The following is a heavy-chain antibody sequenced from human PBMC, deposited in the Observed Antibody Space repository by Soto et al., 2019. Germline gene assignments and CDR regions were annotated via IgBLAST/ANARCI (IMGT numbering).Heavy chain of an antibody. D-gene: IGHD3-9*01. CDR2: IYYSGST. J-gene: IGHJ4*02. CDR1: GGSISTYY. CDR3: ARGPRHDILTGYSYYFDY. V-gene: IGHV4-59*01. Sequence: SETLSLTCTVSGGSISTYYWSWIRQPPGKGLEWIGYIYYSGSTNYNPSLRSRVTISADTSKDQFSLKLRSVTAADTAVYYCARGPRHDILTGYSYYFDYWGQGTLVTVSS.